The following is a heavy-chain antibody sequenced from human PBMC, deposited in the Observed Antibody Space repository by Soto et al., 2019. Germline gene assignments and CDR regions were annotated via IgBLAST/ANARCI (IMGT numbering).Heavy chain of an antibody. V-gene: IGHV4-4*02. Sequence: QVQLQESGPEVVKPSETLSLTCAVSGVSITNDNWWSWLRQSPGQGLEWIGAIFHTGSTTNNPSLETRVPISVGKSKTQLALKLTSVTAADTAIYFCATNGYDCSDHWGHGSLVAVSS. CDR3: ATNGYDCSDH. D-gene: IGHD2-8*01. CDR1: GVSITNDNW. J-gene: IGHJ4*01. CDR2: IFHTGST.